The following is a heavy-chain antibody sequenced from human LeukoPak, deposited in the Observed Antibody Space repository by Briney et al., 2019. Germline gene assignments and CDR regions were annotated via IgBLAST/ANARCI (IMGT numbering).Heavy chain of an antibody. CDR2: ISSSSSTI. J-gene: IGHJ4*02. D-gene: IGHD2-15*01. V-gene: IGHV3-48*01. CDR3: ARVQEDMLFDY. Sequence: GGSLRLSCAASGFTFSSYSMNWVRQAPGKGLEWVSYISSSSSTIYYADSVKGRFTISRDNAKNSLYLQMNSLRAEDTAVYYCARVQEDMLFDYWGQGTLVTVSS. CDR1: GFTFSSYS.